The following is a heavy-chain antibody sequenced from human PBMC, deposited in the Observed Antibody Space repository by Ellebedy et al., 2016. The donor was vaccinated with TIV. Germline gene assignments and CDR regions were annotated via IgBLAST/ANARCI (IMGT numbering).Heavy chain of an antibody. CDR3: ARAPEYTSSSGFDY. CDR1: EDSVSSSNAA. D-gene: IGHD6-6*01. Sequence: SQTLSLTCAISEDSVSSSNAAWNWIRQSPSRGLEWLGRTYYRSQWSEWYTDYAVSVKSRITINTDTSKNQFSLQLNSVTREDTAVYYCARAPEYTSSSGFDYWGQGTLVTVSS. J-gene: IGHJ4*02. CDR2: TYYRSQWSEWYT. V-gene: IGHV6-1*01.